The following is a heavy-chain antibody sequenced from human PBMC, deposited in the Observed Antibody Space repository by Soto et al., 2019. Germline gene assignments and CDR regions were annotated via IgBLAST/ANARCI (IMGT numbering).Heavy chain of an antibody. CDR2: IIPIFGTA. CDR3: ARTWTTFNYYYGMDV. Sequence: ASVKVSCKASGGTFSSYAISWVRQAPRQGLEWMGGIIPIFGTANYAQKFQGRVTITADESTSTAYMELSSLRSEDTAVYYCARTWTTFNYYYGMDVWGQGTTVTVSS. D-gene: IGHD4-17*01. J-gene: IGHJ6*02. CDR1: GGTFSSYA. V-gene: IGHV1-69*13.